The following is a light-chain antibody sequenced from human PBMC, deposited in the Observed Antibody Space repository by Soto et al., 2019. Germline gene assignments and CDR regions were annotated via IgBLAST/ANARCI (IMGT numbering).Light chain of an antibody. CDR2: WAS. Sequence: DIVMTQSPDSLAVSLGERATINCKSSQSVLYSSNNKNYLAWYQQKPGQPPKLLIYWASTRESGVPDRFSGSGSGTDFTLTISGLQAEDVAVYYCQQYYGTLYTFGQGTKLEIK. CDR1: QSVLYSSNNKNY. CDR3: QQYYGTLYT. J-gene: IGKJ2*01. V-gene: IGKV4-1*01.